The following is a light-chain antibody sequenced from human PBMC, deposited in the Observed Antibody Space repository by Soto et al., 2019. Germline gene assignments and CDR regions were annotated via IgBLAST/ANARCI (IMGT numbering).Light chain of an antibody. J-gene: IGLJ1*01. Sequence: QSVLTQPAWVSVSPGQSITISCTGTSSDVGGYNYVSWYQQHPGKAPKLMIYEVSNRPSGVSNRFSGSKSGNTASLTISGLQAEDEADYYCSSYTSSSIYVFGTGTKVTVL. CDR1: SSDVGGYNY. CDR2: EVS. V-gene: IGLV2-14*01. CDR3: SSYTSSSIYV.